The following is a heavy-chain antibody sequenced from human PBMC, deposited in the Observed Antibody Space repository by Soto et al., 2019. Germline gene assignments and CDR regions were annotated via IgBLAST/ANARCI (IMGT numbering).Heavy chain of an antibody. CDR2: VYYSGSA. CDR1: GGSISSNAYY. J-gene: IGHJ4*02. V-gene: IGHV4-39*01. D-gene: IGHD1-26*01. Sequence: QLQLQESGPGLVKASETLSLTCTVSGGSISSNAYYSGWIRQPPGKGLEWIGSVYYSGSANYNPSLKSRLTMSVDTSKNQFSLKLISVTAADTAVYYCARRPKRGSYSWCFDYWGQGTLVTVSS. CDR3: ARRPKRGSYSWCFDY.